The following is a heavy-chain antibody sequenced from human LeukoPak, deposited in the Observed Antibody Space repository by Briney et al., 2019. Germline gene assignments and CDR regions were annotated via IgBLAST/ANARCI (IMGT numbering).Heavy chain of an antibody. CDR1: GGSFSGYY. Sequence: PSETLSLTCAVYGGSFSGYYWSWIRQPPGKGLEWIGEINHSGSTNYNPSLKSRVTISVDTSKNQFSMKLSSVTAADTAVYYCARGPPFWSGYGYGMDVWGQGTTVTVSS. CDR2: INHSGST. V-gene: IGHV4-34*01. CDR3: ARGPPFWSGYGYGMDV. D-gene: IGHD3-3*01. J-gene: IGHJ6*02.